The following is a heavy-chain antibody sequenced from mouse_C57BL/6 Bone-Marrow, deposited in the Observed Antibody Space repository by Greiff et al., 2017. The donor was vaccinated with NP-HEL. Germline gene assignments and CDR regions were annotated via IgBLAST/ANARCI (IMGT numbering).Heavy chain of an antibody. V-gene: IGHV5-4*01. CDR3: AREGTTVDY. CDR1: GFTFSSYA. D-gene: IGHD1-1*01. Sequence: EVQRVESGGGLVKPGGSLKLSCAASGFTFSSYAMSWVRQTPEKRLEWVATISDGGSYTYYPDNVKGRFTISRDNAKNNLYLQMSHLKSEDTAMYYCAREGTTVDYWGQGTTLTVSS. CDR2: ISDGGSYT. J-gene: IGHJ2*01.